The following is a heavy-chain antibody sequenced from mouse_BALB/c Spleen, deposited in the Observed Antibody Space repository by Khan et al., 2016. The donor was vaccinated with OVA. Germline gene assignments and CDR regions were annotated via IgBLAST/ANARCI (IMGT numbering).Heavy chain of an antibody. CDR3: ARDYYGSSYFDY. Sequence: EVQLVESEPGLVKPSQSLSLTCTVTGYSITSDYAWNWIRQFPGNKLEWMGYISHMGSSSSNPSLKSRISITRDTSKNQFFLQLNSVTTEDTATYYCARDYYGSSYFDYWGQGTTLTVSS. V-gene: IGHV3-2*02. CDR2: ISHMGSS. J-gene: IGHJ2*01. CDR1: GYSITSDYA. D-gene: IGHD1-1*01.